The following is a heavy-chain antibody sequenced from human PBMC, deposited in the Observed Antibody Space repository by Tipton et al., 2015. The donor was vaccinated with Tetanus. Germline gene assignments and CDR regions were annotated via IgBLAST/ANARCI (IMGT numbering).Heavy chain of an antibody. D-gene: IGHD6-25*01. J-gene: IGHJ6*02. V-gene: IGHV1-18*01. CDR1: GYNFVNFG. CDR2: ISAYNGKT. Sequence: QVQLVQSGAEVKEPGASVKVSCKASGYNFVNFGISWVRQAPGQGLEWMGWISAYNGKTKYAQRLQGRVTMTTDRSASTAYMDLRRLRSDDTAVYYCARVQEQRIYYYGMDVWGQGTTVNVSS. CDR3: ARVQEQRIYYYGMDV.